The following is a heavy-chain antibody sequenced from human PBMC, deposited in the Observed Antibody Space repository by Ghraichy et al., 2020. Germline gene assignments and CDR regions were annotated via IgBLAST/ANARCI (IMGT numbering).Heavy chain of an antibody. CDR1: GFTFSSHN. V-gene: IGHV3-48*01. CDR2: ISYYDNTV. CDR3: ARDKTYGSGWPFVDY. D-gene: IGHD6-19*01. Sequence: GGSLRLSCAASGFTFSSHNMNWVRQAPGTGLEWVSFISYYDNTVYYGDSVKGRFTISLDNAKSSLFLQMNGLRAEDTAVYYCARDKTYGSGWPFVDYWGQGILVTVSS. J-gene: IGHJ4*02.